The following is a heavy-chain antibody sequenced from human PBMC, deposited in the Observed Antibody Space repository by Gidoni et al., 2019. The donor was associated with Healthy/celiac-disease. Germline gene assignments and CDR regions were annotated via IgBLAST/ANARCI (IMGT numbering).Heavy chain of an antibody. Sequence: QVQLVESVGGVVQPGGSLRLLCAASGFTFISYGMHWVRQAPGKGLEWVAFIRYDGSNKYYADSVKGRFTISRDNSKNTLYLQMNSLRAEDTAVYYCAKCYDFWSGYQPPFDYWGQGTLVTVSS. CDR3: AKCYDFWSGYQPPFDY. V-gene: IGHV3-30*02. J-gene: IGHJ4*02. D-gene: IGHD3-3*01. CDR2: IRYDGSNK. CDR1: GFTFISYG.